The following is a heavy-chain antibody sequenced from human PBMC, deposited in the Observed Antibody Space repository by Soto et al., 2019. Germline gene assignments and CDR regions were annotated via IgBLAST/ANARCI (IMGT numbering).Heavy chain of an antibody. CDR2: IYYSGST. CDR3: APSIAAAESTWFDP. Sequence: SETLSLTCTVSGGSISSSSYYWGWIRQPPGKGLEWIGSIYYSGSTYYNPSLKSRVTISVDTSKNQFSLKLSSVTAADTAVYYCAPSIAAAESTWFDPWGQGTLVTVSS. V-gene: IGHV4-39*01. D-gene: IGHD6-13*01. J-gene: IGHJ5*02. CDR1: GGSISSSSYY.